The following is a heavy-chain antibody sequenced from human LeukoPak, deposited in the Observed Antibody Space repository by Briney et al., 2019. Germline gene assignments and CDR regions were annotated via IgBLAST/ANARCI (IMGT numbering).Heavy chain of an antibody. CDR1: GFTFSSYG. Sequence: PGGSLRLSCAASGFTFSSYGMRWVRQAPGKGLEWVAVISYDGSNKYYADSVKGRFTISRDTSKNTLFLQMNSLRAEDTAVYYCAKNWNYLDYWGQGTLVTVSS. V-gene: IGHV3-30*18. D-gene: IGHD1-1*01. J-gene: IGHJ4*02. CDR2: ISYDGSNK. CDR3: AKNWNYLDY.